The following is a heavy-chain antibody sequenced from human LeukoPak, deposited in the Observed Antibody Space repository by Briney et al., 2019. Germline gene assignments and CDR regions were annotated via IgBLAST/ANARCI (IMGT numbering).Heavy chain of an antibody. V-gene: IGHV3-7*03. J-gene: IGHJ4*02. CDR1: GFTFSTYW. CDR2: TQPDGHAQ. Sequence: GGSLRLSCAASGFTFSTYWMSWVRQAPGKGLEWVASTQPDGHAQYYVDSVRGRFTISRDNSKNTLYLQMNSLRAEDTAVYYCAKAPILKRAYFDYWGQGTLVTVSS. CDR3: AKAPILKRAYFDY.